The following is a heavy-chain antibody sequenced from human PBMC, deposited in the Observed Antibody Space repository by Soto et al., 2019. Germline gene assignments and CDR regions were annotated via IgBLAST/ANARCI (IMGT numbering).Heavy chain of an antibody. J-gene: IGHJ4*02. D-gene: IGHD3-22*01. V-gene: IGHV4-59*01. CDR3: ARGRTVRNYADDSSDYFYFFDY. CDR2: VYYTVST. Sequence: SETLSLTCTVSGDSISTFYWGWMRQSPGKELEWIGYVYYTVSTNYNPSLKSRVTISVDRSKNQFSLKLTSANAADTAVYYCARGRTVRNYADDSSDYFYFFDYWGQGTPVTVSS. CDR1: GDSISTFY.